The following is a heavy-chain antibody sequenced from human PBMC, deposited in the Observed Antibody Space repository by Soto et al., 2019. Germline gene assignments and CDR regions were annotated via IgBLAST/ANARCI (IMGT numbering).Heavy chain of an antibody. V-gene: IGHV3-23*01. CDR1: GFTFSSYA. CDR2: ISGSGGST. Sequence: PGGSLRLSCAASGFTFSSYAMSWVRQAPGKGLEWVSAISGSGGSTYYADSVKGRFTISRDNSKNTLYLQMNSLRAEDTAVYYCAKSNAMVYADLGDYWGQGTLVTVPQ. CDR3: AKSNAMVYADLGDY. J-gene: IGHJ4*02. D-gene: IGHD2-8*01.